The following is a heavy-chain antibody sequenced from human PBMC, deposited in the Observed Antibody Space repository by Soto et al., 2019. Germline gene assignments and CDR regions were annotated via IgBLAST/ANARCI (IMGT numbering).Heavy chain of an antibody. D-gene: IGHD6-13*01. Sequence: GASVKVSCKTSGYTFTNYGISWVRQAPGQGLEWMGWISAHTGNTNYAQKFQGRVTMTTDTSTSTAYMELRSLRSDDTAVYYCARLLGYNSSWWRHTAFDIWGQGTMVTVSS. CDR3: ARLLGYNSSWWRHTAFDI. V-gene: IGHV1-18*01. CDR2: ISAHTGNT. J-gene: IGHJ3*02. CDR1: GYTFTNYG.